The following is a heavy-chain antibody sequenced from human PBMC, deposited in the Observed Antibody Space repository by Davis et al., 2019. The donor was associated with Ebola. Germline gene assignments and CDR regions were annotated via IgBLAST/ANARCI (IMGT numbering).Heavy chain of an antibody. V-gene: IGHV3-30-3*01. Sequence: PGGSLRLSCAASGFTFSSYAMHWVRQAPGKGLEWVAVISYDGSNKYYADSVKGRFTISRDNSKNTMYLQMNSLRAEETAVYYCGRDVGYSNGWPDYYYYGLDVWGPGTTVTVSS. D-gene: IGHD2-15*01. CDR2: ISYDGSNK. J-gene: IGHJ6*02. CDR3: GRDVGYSNGWPDYYYYGLDV. CDR1: GFTFSSYA.